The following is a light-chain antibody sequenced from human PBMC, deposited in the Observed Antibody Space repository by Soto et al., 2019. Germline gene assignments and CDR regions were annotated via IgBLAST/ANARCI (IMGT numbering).Light chain of an antibody. V-gene: IGKV3-15*01. CDR3: QQYNVWPLT. CDR1: QSVSSN. J-gene: IGKJ4*01. CDR2: VAS. Sequence: EIVMTQSPATLSVSPGERATLSCRASQSVSSNLAWYQQKPGQTPKLLIYVASTRATGIPARFSGSGSGTEFTLTISSLQSEDFAVYXCQQYNVWPLTFGGGTKVEFK.